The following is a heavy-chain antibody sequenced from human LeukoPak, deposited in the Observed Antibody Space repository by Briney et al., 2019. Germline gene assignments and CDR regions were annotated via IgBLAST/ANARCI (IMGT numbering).Heavy chain of an antibody. J-gene: IGHJ4*02. CDR3: ARLYYDRSSCYYYFDY. CDR2: IYYSGST. V-gene: IGHV4-59*08. CDR1: GGSISGYH. D-gene: IGHD3-22*01. Sequence: SAPLSLTFPVSGGSISGYHWSWIRPPPGKGLEWIGYIYYSGSTNYNPSLESRVTISVDTSKSQFSLKVSSVTAADTAVYYCARLYYDRSSCYYYFDYWGRGTLVTVSS.